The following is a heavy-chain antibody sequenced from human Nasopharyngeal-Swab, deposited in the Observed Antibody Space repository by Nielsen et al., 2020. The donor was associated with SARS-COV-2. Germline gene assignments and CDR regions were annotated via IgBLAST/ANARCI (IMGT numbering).Heavy chain of an antibody. CDR1: GFTFSSYW. CDR3: AREPPATYYYDSSGYPKSSYYYGMDV. V-gene: IGHV3-74*01. CDR2: INSDGSST. J-gene: IGHJ6*02. D-gene: IGHD3-22*01. Sequence: GESLKISCATSGFTFSSYWMSWVRQAPGKGLVWVSRINSDGSSTSYADSVKGRFTISRDNAKNTLYLQMNSLRAEDTAVYYCAREPPATYYYDSSGYPKSSYYYGMDVWGQGTTVTVSS.